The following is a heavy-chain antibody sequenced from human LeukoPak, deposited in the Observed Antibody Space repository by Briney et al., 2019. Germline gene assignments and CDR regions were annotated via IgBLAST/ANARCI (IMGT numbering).Heavy chain of an antibody. D-gene: IGHD3-10*01. V-gene: IGHV3-48*03. CDR3: TGNYYGSGSYADFDY. J-gene: IGHJ4*02. CDR2: ISSSGSTI. Sequence: GGSLRLSCAASGFTFSSYEMNWVRQAPGKGLEWVSYISSSGSTIYYADSVKGRFTISRDNAKNSLYLQMDSLKTEDTAVYYCTGNYYGSGSYADFDYWGQGTLVTVSS. CDR1: GFTFSSYE.